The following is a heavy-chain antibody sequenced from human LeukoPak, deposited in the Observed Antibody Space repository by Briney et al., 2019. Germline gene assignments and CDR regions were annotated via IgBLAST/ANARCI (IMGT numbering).Heavy chain of an antibody. CDR3: ARDLGQLWYFDL. CDR2: ISAYNGNT. V-gene: IGHV1-18*01. J-gene: IGHJ2*01. Sequence: ASVKVSCKASGYTFTSYGISWVRQAPGQGLEWMGWISAYNGNTNYAQKLQGRVTMTTDTSTSTAYMELSSLRSEDTAVYYCARDLGQLWYFDLWGRGTLVTVSS. D-gene: IGHD1-1*01. CDR1: GYTFTSYG.